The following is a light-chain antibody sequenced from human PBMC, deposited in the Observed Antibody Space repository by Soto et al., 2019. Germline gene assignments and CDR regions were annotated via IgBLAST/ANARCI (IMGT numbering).Light chain of an antibody. CDR3: QQYGSSPCT. V-gene: IGKV3-20*01. Sequence: EIVLTQSPGTLSLSPGERATLSCRASQSVSNNYLAWYQQKPGQAPRLLIYGASNRATGIPARFSGSGSGTDFTLTISRVEPEDFAVYYCQQYGSSPCTFGQGTKVDIK. CDR2: GAS. CDR1: QSVSNNY. J-gene: IGKJ1*01.